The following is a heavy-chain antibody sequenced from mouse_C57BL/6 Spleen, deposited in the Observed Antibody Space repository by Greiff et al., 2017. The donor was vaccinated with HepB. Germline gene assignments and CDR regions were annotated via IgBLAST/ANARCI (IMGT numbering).Heavy chain of an antibody. Sequence: EVQLQQSGPELVKPGASVKMSCKASGYTFTDYNMHWVKQSHGKSLEWIGYINPNNGGTSYNQKFKGKATLTVNKSSSTAYMELRSLTSEDSAVYYCARVVATSYYAMDYWGQGTSVTVSS. D-gene: IGHD1-1*01. V-gene: IGHV1-22*01. CDR3: ARVVATSYYAMDY. J-gene: IGHJ4*01. CDR2: INPNNGGT. CDR1: GYTFTDYN.